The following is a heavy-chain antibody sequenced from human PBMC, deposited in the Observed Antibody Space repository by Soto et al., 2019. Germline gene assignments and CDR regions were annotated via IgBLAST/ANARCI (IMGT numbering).Heavy chain of an antibody. Sequence: PGESLKISCKGSGYNFNNYWINWVRQMPGKGLEWMGRIDPYDSYTNYSPSFQGQVTISADKSISTAYLQWSSLEASDTAMYYCATTSAAGKYYYGMDVWGQGTTVTVSS. V-gene: IGHV5-10-1*04. CDR3: ATTSAAGKYYYGMDV. CDR2: IDPYDSYT. D-gene: IGHD6-13*01. CDR1: GYNFNNYW. J-gene: IGHJ6*02.